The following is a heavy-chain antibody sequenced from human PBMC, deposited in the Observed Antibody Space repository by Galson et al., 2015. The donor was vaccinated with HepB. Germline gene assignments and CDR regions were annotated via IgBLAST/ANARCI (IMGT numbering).Heavy chain of an antibody. CDR3: ARREEGTTTFGVVTQYYYYMDF. J-gene: IGHJ6*03. D-gene: IGHD3-3*01. V-gene: IGHV1-2*02. Sequence: SVKVSCKASGYTFTGHYIHWVRQAPGQGLEWMGWINPNTGGTNSAQKFQGRVTMTTDTSISTAYMELSSLRSDDTAVYYCARREEGTTTFGVVTQYYYYMDFWGKGTTVTVS. CDR1: GYTFTGHY. CDR2: INPNTGGT.